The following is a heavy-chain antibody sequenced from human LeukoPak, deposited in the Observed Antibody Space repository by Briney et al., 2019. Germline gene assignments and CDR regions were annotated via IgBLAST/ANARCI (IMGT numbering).Heavy chain of an antibody. D-gene: IGHD1-26*01. CDR3: ARDSSSGSYFPLSYYYYGMDV. Sequence: ASVKVSCKASGYTFTSYDINWVRQATGQGLEWMGWMNPNSGNTGYAQKFQGRVTMTRNTSISTAYMELSSLRSEDTAVYYCARDSSSGSYFPLSYYYYGMDVWGQGTTVTVSS. J-gene: IGHJ6*02. CDR1: GYTFTSYD. V-gene: IGHV1-8*01. CDR2: MNPNSGNT.